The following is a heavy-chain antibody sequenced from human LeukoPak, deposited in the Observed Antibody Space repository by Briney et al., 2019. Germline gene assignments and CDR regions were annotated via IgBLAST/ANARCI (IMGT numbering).Heavy chain of an antibody. CDR3: ASMGYCSSTRCWWFDP. CDR2: INHSEST. V-gene: IGHV4-34*01. J-gene: IGHJ5*02. CDR1: GGSFSGYY. Sequence: SETLSLTCGVYGGSFSGYYWSWIRQPPGKGLEWIGQINHSESTNYNPSLKSRVTISVDTSKNQFSLKLTSVTAADTAVYYCASMGYCSSTRCWWFDPWGQGTLVTVSS. D-gene: IGHD2-2*01.